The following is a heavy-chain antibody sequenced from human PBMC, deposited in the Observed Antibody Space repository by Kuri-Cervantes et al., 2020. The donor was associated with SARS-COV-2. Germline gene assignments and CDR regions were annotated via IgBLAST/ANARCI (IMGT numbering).Heavy chain of an antibody. CDR1: GYTFTGYY. D-gene: IGHD2-2*02. J-gene: IGHJ3*02. CDR3: TGGEYCSSTSCYKDAFDI. V-gene: IGHV1-8*03. CDR2: INPNSGNT. Sequence: ASVKVSCKASGYTFTGYYMHWVRQAPGQGLEWMGWINPNSGNTGYAQKFQGRVTITRNTSISTAYMELSRLRSDDTAVYYCTGGEYCSSTSCYKDAFDIWGQGTIVTVSS.